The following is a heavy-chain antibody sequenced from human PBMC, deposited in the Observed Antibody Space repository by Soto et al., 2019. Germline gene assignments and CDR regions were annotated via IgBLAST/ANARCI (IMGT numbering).Heavy chain of an antibody. V-gene: IGHV3-11*06. CDR2: ISSSSSYT. D-gene: IGHD6-19*01. Sequence: GGSLRLSCAASGFTFSDYYMSWIRQAPGKGLEWVSYISSSSSYTNYADSVKGRFTISRDNAKNSLYLQMNSLRAEDTAVYYCARVPYSSGWYVAPEDYWGQGTLVTVSS. CDR3: ARVPYSSGWYVAPEDY. CDR1: GFTFSDYY. J-gene: IGHJ4*02.